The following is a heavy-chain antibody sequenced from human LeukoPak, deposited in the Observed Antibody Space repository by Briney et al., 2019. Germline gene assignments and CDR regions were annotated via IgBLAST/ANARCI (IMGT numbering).Heavy chain of an antibody. Sequence: SETLSLTCAVYGGSFSGYYWSWIRQPPGKGLEWIGEINHSGSTNYNPSLKSRVTISVDTSKNQFSLKLSSVTAADTAVYYCARGHYDFWSGYYAPLNWFDPWGQGTLVTVSS. V-gene: IGHV4-34*01. J-gene: IGHJ5*02. D-gene: IGHD3-3*01. CDR2: INHSGST. CDR3: ARGHYDFWSGYYAPLNWFDP. CDR1: GGSFSGYY.